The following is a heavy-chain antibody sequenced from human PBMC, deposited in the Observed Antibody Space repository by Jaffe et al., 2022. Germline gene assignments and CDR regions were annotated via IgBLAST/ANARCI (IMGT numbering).Heavy chain of an antibody. J-gene: IGHJ4*02. CDR3: AKDPHRIIAVAGTTYFDY. CDR2: ISGSGGST. D-gene: IGHD6-19*01. Sequence: EVQLLESGGGLVQPGGSLRLSCAASGFTFSSYAMSWVRQAPGKGLEWVSAISGSGGSTYYADSVKGRFTISRDNSKNTLYLQMNSLRAEDTAVYYCAKDPHRIIAVAGTTYFDYWGQGTLVTVSS. CDR1: GFTFSSYA. V-gene: IGHV3-23*01.